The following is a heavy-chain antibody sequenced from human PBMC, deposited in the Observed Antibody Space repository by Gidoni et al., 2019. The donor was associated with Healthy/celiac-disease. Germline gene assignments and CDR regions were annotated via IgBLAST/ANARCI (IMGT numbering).Heavy chain of an antibody. V-gene: IGHV4-61*02. CDR2: IYTSGST. J-gene: IGHJ6*02. CDR1: GGSISSGSYY. D-gene: IGHD3-10*01. CDR3: AREIYGSGSYYYYYYGMDV. Sequence: QVQLQESGPGLVKPSQTLSLTCTVSGGSISSGSYYWSWIRQPAGKGLEWIGRIYTSGSTNYNPSLKSRVTISVDTSKNQFSLKLSSVTAADTAVYYCAREIYGSGSYYYYYYGMDVWGQGTTVTVSS.